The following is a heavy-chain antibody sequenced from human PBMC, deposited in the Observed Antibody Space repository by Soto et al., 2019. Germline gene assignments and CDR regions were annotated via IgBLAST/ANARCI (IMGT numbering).Heavy chain of an antibody. V-gene: IGHV3-30-3*01. J-gene: IGHJ4*02. CDR3: AKDQGSSLYEIDY. Sequence: GGPLRLPCAAAGFTFGSYAGHWVSKAPGKGLEWVAVISYDGSNKYYADSVRGRFTISRDNAKNTLYLQMNSLRAEDTAVYYCAKDQGSSLYEIDYWGQGTLVTVSS. CDR1: GFTFGSYA. CDR2: ISYDGSNK. D-gene: IGHD6-13*01.